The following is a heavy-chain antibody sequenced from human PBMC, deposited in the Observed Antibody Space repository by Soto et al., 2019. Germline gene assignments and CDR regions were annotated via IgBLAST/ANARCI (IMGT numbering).Heavy chain of an antibody. V-gene: IGHV3-73*01. J-gene: IGHJ3*02. Sequence: VQLVESGGGLVQPGGSLKLSCAASGFTVSGSAVHWVRQASGKGLEWAGRIRSKTNSYATAYAASVKVRFTISRADSKTTAYLQMNSLKTEDTAVYYCTSHLVALSFTRAFDIWGPGTMVTVSS. CDR2: IRSKTNSYAT. CDR1: GFTVSGSA. D-gene: IGHD3-16*02. CDR3: TSHLVALSFTRAFDI.